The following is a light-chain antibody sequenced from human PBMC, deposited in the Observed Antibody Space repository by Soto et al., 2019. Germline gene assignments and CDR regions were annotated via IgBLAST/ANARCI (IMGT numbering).Light chain of an antibody. Sequence: DIQLTQSPSSLSASVGDRVTITCQASQDINNYLVWYQQKPGKAPKLLIFSTSTLHTGVPSRFSGSGSGTEFTLTISSLQPDDFATYYCLQTYSSSVFTFGLGTKLESK. CDR2: STS. CDR3: LQTYSSSVFT. V-gene: IGKV1-39*01. J-gene: IGKJ2*01. CDR1: QDINNY.